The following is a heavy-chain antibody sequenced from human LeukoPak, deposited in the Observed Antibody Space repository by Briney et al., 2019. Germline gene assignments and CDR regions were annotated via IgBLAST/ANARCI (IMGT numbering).Heavy chain of an antibody. CDR1: GYSFTNYW. CDR2: IYPGDSDT. V-gene: IGHV5-51*01. CDR3: ARRVGGGTYYFDY. D-gene: IGHD6-19*01. J-gene: IGHJ4*02. Sequence: AESLQISSQGSGYSFTNYWIGWVRQMPGKGLEWMGIIYPGDSDTKYSPSFQGQVTISAHKSITTAYLQWSSLKASDSAMYYCARRVGGGTYYFDYWGQGTLVTVSS.